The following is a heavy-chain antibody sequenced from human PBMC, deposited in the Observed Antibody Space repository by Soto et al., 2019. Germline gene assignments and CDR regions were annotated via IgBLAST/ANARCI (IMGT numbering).Heavy chain of an antibody. Sequence: GGSLRLSCAASGVTCGASALQWVRQASGKGLEWLGRIGSKGETYATAYAASVKGRFTISRDDSKNTAYLQMNSLESEDTAVYYCSRDDSDWFFNWGRGTLVTAPQ. CDR3: SRDDSDWFFN. CDR1: GVTCGASA. J-gene: IGHJ4*02. V-gene: IGHV3-73*01. D-gene: IGHD3-9*01. CDR2: IGSKGETYAT.